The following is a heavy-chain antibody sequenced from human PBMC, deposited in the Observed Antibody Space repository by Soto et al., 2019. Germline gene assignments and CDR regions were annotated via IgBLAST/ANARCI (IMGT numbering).Heavy chain of an antibody. J-gene: IGHJ5*02. Sequence: QVQLQESGPGLVKPSQTLSLTCTVSGGSISSGDYYWSWIRQPPGKGLEWIGYIYYSGSTYYNPSPKSRXXIXVXXSKNQFSLKLSSVTAADTAVYYCARGWELLSWFDPWGQGTLVTVSS. CDR3: ARGWELLSWFDP. V-gene: IGHV4-30-4*01. CDR2: IYYSGST. D-gene: IGHD1-26*01. CDR1: GGSISSGDYY.